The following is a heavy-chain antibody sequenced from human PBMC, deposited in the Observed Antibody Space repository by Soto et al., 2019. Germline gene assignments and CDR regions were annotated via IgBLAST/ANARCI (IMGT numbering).Heavy chain of an antibody. V-gene: IGHV4-34*01. D-gene: IGHD2-15*01. Sequence: SETLSLTCAVYGGSFSGYYWSWIRQPPGKGLEWIGEINHSGSTNYNPSLKSRVTISVDTSKNQFSLKLSSVTAADTAVYYCARVRVVVVEVAGYYFDYWGQGTLVTV. J-gene: IGHJ4*02. CDR1: GGSFSGYY. CDR3: ARVRVVVVEVAGYYFDY. CDR2: INHSGST.